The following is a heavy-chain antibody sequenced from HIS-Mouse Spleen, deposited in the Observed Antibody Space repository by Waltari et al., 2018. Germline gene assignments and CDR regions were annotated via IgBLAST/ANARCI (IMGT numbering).Heavy chain of an antibody. Sequence: QLQLQESGPGLVKPSETLSLTCTVSGGSISSSSYYWGWTRQPPGKGLEWIGSSDYSGGTDHNPSRKSRVTISVDRSKNQFSLKLSSVTAADTAVYYCAREIPYSSSWYDWYFDLWGRGTLVTVSS. J-gene: IGHJ2*01. CDR2: SDYSGGT. D-gene: IGHD6-13*01. CDR3: AREIPYSSSWYDWYFDL. CDR1: GGSISSSSYY. V-gene: IGHV4-39*07.